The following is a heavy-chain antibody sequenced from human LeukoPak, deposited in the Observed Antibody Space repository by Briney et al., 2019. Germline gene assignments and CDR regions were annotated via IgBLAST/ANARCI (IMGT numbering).Heavy chain of an antibody. D-gene: IGHD3-22*01. Sequence: PGGSLRLSCAASGFTFSSYAMSWVRQAPGKGLEWVSAISGSGGSTYYADSVKGRFTISRDNSKNTLYLQMNSLRAEDTAVYYRAKDLYDSSGYSTDSFDYWGQGTLVTVSS. CDR3: AKDLYDSSGYSTDSFDY. V-gene: IGHV3-23*01. CDR2: ISGSGGST. CDR1: GFTFSSYA. J-gene: IGHJ4*02.